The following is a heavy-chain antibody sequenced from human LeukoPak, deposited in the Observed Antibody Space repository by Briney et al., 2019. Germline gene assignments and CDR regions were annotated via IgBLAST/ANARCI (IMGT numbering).Heavy chain of an antibody. CDR2: ISGSGGTT. V-gene: IGHV3-23*01. J-gene: IGHJ4*02. D-gene: IGHD2-15*01. Sequence: PGGSLRLSCVASAFTFSSYAMGWVRQAPGKGLEWVSAISGSGGTTYYADSVKGRFTISRDNSKNTLYLQMNSLRAEDTAVYYCAKTDCSGGSCYGGLLDYWGQGTLVTVSS. CDR1: AFTFSSYA. CDR3: AKTDCSGGSCYGGLLDY.